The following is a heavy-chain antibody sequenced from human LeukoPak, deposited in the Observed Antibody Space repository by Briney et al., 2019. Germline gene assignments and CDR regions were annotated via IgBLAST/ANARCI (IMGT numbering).Heavy chain of an antibody. CDR3: VRVMPVAGSDS. CDR2: VKSDGTIT. Sequence: GGSLRLSCAASGFTFSNYWMHWLRQSRGKGLVWVSRVKSDGTITSYADSVKGRFTISRDNAKNTLYLQMNSLRVEDTAVYYCVRVMPVAGSDSWGQGTLVTVSS. V-gene: IGHV3-74*01. D-gene: IGHD6-19*01. CDR1: GFTFSNYW. J-gene: IGHJ4*02.